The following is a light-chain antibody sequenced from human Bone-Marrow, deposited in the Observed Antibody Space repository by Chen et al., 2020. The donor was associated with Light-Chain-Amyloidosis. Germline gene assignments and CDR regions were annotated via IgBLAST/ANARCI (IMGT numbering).Light chain of an antibody. J-gene: IGLJ3*02. Sequence: SYVLTQPSSVSVAPGQTATIACGGNNIGSTSVHWYQQTPGQAPLLVVYDVSDRPSGIPKRLSGSNSGNTATLTISRVEAGDEADYYCQVWDRSSDRPVFGGGTKLTVL. CDR3: QVWDRSSDRPV. CDR1: NIGSTS. V-gene: IGLV3-21*02. CDR2: DVS.